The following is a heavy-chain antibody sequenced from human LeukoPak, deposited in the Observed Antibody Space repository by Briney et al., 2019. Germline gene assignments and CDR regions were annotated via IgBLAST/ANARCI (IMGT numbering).Heavy chain of an antibody. Sequence: SETLSLTCAVYGGSFSGNYWSWIRQPPGKGLEWTGEIIHDRGTGRGTPTYNPSLKSRVTISVDTSKNQFSLNLNAVTAADTAVYYCAGSMVPENYGMDVWGQGTTITVSS. J-gene: IGHJ6*02. CDR2: IIHDRGTGRGTP. CDR1: GGSFSGNY. CDR3: AGSMVPENYGMDV. V-gene: IGHV4-34*12. D-gene: IGHD3-10*01.